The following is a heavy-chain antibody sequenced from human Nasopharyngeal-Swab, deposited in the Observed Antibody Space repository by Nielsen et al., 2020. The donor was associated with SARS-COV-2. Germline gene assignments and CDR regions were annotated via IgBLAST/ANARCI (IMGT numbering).Heavy chain of an antibody. CDR2: INHSGST. D-gene: IGHD4-17*01. CDR3: ARVNYGDYAYYYYYYGMDV. J-gene: IGHJ6*02. Sequence: SETLSLTCAVYGGSFSGYYWSWIRQPPGKGLEWIGEINHSGSTNYNPSLKSRVTISVDTSKNQFSLKLSSVTAADTAVYYCARVNYGDYAYYYYYYGMDVWGQGTTVTVSS. CDR1: GGSFSGYY. V-gene: IGHV4-34*01.